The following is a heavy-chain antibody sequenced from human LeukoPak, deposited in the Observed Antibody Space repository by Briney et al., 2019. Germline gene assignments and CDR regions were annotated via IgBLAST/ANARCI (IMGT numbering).Heavy chain of an antibody. CDR1: GFTFSGSA. V-gene: IGHV3-73*01. CDR2: IKSKAAIYAS. CDR3: TTYGDYAPGSDY. D-gene: IGHD4-17*01. J-gene: IGHJ4*02. Sequence: GGSLRLSCAASGFTFSGSAIHWVRQASGKGLEWVGRIKSKAAIYASAYAASVKGRFTISRDDSENTAYLQMNSLKTEDTAVYYCTTYGDYAPGSDYWGQGTLVTVSS.